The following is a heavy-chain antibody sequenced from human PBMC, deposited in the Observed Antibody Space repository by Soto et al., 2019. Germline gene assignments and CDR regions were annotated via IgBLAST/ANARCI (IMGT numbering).Heavy chain of an antibody. J-gene: IGHJ3*02. CDR3: ARVPWQWLGGYAFDI. D-gene: IGHD6-19*01. CDR1: GGSINSYY. CDR2: IYYSGST. Sequence: QVQLQESGPGLVKPSETLSLTCTVSGGSINSYYWSWSRQPPGKGLEWIGYIYYSGSTNYNPSLKSRATISVDTSKNQFTLKLRSVTAADTAVYYCARVPWQWLGGYAFDIWGQGTMVTVSS. V-gene: IGHV4-59*01.